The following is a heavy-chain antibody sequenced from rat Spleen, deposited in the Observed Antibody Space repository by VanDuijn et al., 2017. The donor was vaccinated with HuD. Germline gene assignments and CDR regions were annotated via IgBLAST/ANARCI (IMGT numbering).Heavy chain of an antibody. CDR1: GFTFNIYW. CDR3: ASLVVADY. D-gene: IGHD1-1*01. CDR2: VTKDGGSL. Sequence: EVQLVESGGGLVQPGTSLKLSCVASGFTFNIYWMSWVRQVPGKGLDWVASVTKDGGSLFYRDSVKGRFTISRDNAKSTLYLQMDSLRSEDTATYYCASLVVADYWGQGVMVTVSS. J-gene: IGHJ2*01. V-gene: IGHV5-31*01.